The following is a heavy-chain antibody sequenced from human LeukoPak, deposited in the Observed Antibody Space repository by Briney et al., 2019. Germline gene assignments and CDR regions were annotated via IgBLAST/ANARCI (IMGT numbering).Heavy chain of an antibody. V-gene: IGHV4-59*01. Sequence: SETLSLTCTVSGGSISSYYWSWIRQPPGKGLEWIGYIYYSGSTNYNPSLKSRVTISVDTSKNQFSLKLSSVTAADTAVYYCARLTSGRARYFDYWGQGTLVTVSS. D-gene: IGHD3-9*01. CDR1: GGSISSYY. J-gene: IGHJ4*02. CDR3: ARLTSGRARYFDY. CDR2: IYYSGST.